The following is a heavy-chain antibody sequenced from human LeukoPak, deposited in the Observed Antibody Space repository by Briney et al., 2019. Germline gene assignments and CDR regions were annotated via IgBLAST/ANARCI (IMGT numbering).Heavy chain of an antibody. J-gene: IGHJ4*02. V-gene: IGHV4-34*01. Sequence: PSETLSLTCAVYGGTFSGYYWSWIRQPPGKGLEWIGEINHSGSTNYNPSLKSRVTISVDTSKNQFSLKLSSVTAADTAVYYCVSQRKCSSTSCYKRFDYWGQGTLVTVSS. CDR3: VSQRKCSSTSCYKRFDY. CDR2: INHSGST. D-gene: IGHD2-2*02. CDR1: GGTFSGYY.